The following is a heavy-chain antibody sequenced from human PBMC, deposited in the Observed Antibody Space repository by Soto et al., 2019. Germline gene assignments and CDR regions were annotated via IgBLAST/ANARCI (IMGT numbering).Heavy chain of an antibody. J-gene: IGHJ6*02. CDR3: ARSLGYCSGGSCYGNDYYDMDV. CDR2: ISYDGNNK. D-gene: IGHD2-15*01. CDR1: GFTFSSYV. Sequence: QVQLVESGGGVVQPGRSLRLSCAASGFTFSSYVMHWVRQAPGKGLEWVAVISYDGNNKYYADSVKGRFTISRDNSKNTLYLQMNSLRAEDTAVYYCARSLGYCSGGSCYGNDYYDMDVWGQGTTVTVSS. V-gene: IGHV3-30-3*01.